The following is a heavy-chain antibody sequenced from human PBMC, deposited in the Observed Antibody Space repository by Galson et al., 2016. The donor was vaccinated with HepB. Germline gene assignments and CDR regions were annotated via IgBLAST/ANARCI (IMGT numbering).Heavy chain of an antibody. CDR1: GYTFTNYG. CDR2: IGAYNGNT. V-gene: IGHV1-18*01. J-gene: IGHJ6*02. D-gene: IGHD6-6*01. CDR3: ARRGREQLVHQYYAMDV. Sequence: SCKASGYTFTNYGISWVRQAPGQGLEWMGGIGAYNGNTFYSQKFQGRVTLTTETSTTTAYLELRSLRSDDTAVYYCARRGREQLVHQYYAMDVWGPGTTVTVSS.